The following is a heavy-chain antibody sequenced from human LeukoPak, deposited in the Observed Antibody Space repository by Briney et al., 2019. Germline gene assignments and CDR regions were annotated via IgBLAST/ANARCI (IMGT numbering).Heavy chain of an antibody. CDR2: IYYSGST. CDR3: ARQSSSWYGAFDY. J-gene: IGHJ4*02. Sequence: SETLSLTCTVSGGSVSSGSYYWRWLRQPPGKGLEGIGYIYYSGSTNYNPSLKSRVTISVDTSKNQFSLKLSSVTAADTAVYYCARQSSSWYGAFDYWGQGTLVTVSS. CDR1: GGSVSSGSYY. D-gene: IGHD6-13*01. V-gene: IGHV4-61*01.